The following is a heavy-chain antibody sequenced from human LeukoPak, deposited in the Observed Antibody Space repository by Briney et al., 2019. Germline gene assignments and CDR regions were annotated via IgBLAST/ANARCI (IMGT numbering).Heavy chain of an antibody. V-gene: IGHV1-2*02. CDR1: GYTFTGYN. CDR2: INPNSGGT. Sequence: GASVKVSCKASGYTFTGYNMHWVRQAPGQGLEWMGWINPNSGGTNYAQKFQDRVTMTRDTSISTAYMELSRVRSDDTAVYYCARASTMIVVAATEYDAFDIWGQGTMATVSS. J-gene: IGHJ3*02. CDR3: ARASTMIVVAATEYDAFDI. D-gene: IGHD3-22*01.